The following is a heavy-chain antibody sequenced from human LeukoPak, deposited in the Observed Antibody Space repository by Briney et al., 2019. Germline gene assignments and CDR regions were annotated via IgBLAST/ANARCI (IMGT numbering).Heavy chain of an antibody. CDR3: ARGGGSYYYYGMDV. D-gene: IGHD1-1*01. CDR1: GGSISSGGQY. J-gene: IGHJ6*02. V-gene: IGHV4-61*08. Sequence: SETLSLTCTVSGGSISSGGQYWSWIRQHPGKGLEWIGYIYYSGSTNYNPSLKSRVTISVDTSKNQFSLKLSSVTAADTAVYYCARGGGSYYYYGMDVWSQGTTVTVSS. CDR2: IYYSGST.